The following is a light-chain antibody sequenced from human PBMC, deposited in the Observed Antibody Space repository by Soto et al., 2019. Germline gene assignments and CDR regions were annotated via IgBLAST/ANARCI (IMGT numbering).Light chain of an antibody. J-gene: IGLJ1*01. CDR2: DVT. CDR1: SSDVGGYNF. CDR3: SSYTSISTYV. Sequence: QCALTHPASGSGAAVRASSIFCTGTSSDVGGYNFVSWYQQHPDKAPKLMIYDVTNRPSGVSNRFSGSKSGNTASLTISGLQAEDEADYYCSSYTSISTYVFGTGTKVTVL. V-gene: IGLV2-14*01.